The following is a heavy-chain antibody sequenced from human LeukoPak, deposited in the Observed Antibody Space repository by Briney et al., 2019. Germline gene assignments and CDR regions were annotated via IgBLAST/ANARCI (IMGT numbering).Heavy chain of an antibody. CDR2: MNPNSGNT. Sequence: ASVKVSCKASGYTFTSYDINWVRQATGQGLEWMGWMNPNSGNTGYAQKFQGRVTITRDTSASTAYMELSSLRSEDTAVYYCAREGYGDYAPGYNWFDPWGQGTLVTVSS. CDR1: GYTFTSYD. CDR3: AREGYGDYAPGYNWFDP. D-gene: IGHD4-17*01. J-gene: IGHJ5*02. V-gene: IGHV1-8*01.